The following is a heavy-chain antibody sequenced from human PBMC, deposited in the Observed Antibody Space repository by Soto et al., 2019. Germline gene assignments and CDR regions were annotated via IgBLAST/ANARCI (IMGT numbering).Heavy chain of an antibody. CDR1: GFTFSSYA. CDR2: ISGRGGST. Sequence: EVQLLESGGGLVQPGGSLRLSCAASGFTFSSYAMSWVRQAPGKGLEWVSAISGRGGSTYYADSVKGRFTISRDNSKNTLYLQMNSVRAEDTAVYYCAKDLRSRGYSLFCDYWGQGTLVTVSS. V-gene: IGHV3-23*01. D-gene: IGHD5-18*01. J-gene: IGHJ4*02. CDR3: AKDLRSRGYSLFCDY.